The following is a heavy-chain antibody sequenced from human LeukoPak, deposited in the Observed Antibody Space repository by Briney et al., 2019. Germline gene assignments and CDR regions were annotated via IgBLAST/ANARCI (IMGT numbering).Heavy chain of an antibody. CDR3: ARDSSGWNYYYYYYYMDV. CDR2: IYTSGST. Sequence: SETLSLTCTVSGGSISSYYWSWIRQPAGKGLEWIGRIYTSGSTNCNPSLKSRVTMSVDTSKNQFSLKLSSVTAADTAVYYCARDSSGWNYYYYYYYMDVWGKGTTVTISS. V-gene: IGHV4-4*07. D-gene: IGHD6-19*01. CDR1: GGSISSYY. J-gene: IGHJ6*03.